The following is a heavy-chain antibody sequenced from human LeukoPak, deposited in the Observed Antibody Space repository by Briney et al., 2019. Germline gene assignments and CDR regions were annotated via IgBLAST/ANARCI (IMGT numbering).Heavy chain of an antibody. J-gene: IGHJ4*02. Sequence: GGSLRLSCLASGYTFSSYSINWVRQAPGKGLEWVSSISVGSNYIYYADSVRGRFRISRGDARDSLYLQMNSLRAEDTAVYYCVRLRRNSDTSGFYYYYDFWGQGTLVTVSS. V-gene: IGHV3-21*01. D-gene: IGHD3-22*01. CDR3: VRLRRNSDTSGFYYYYDF. CDR2: ISVGSNYI. CDR1: GYTFSSYS.